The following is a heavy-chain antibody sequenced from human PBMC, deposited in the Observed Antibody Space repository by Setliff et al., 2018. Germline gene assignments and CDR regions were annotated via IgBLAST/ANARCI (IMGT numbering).Heavy chain of an antibody. V-gene: IGHV1-46*01. CDR2: LNPGGGSS. Sequence: ASVKVSCKASGYTFTSYYMHWVRQAPGQGLEWMGILNPGGGSSSSAQRFQGRVTLTADEATNTAYLELSSLRSDDTAVYYCAIGTNGYFSDVWGTGTTVTAPQ. CDR1: GYTFTSYY. J-gene: IGHJ6*04. D-gene: IGHD2-8*01. CDR3: AIGTNGYFSDV.